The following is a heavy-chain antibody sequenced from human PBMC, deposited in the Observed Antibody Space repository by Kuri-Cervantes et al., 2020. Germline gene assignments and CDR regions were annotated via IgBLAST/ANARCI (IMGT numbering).Heavy chain of an antibody. D-gene: IGHD5-24*01. J-gene: IGHJ4*02. V-gene: IGHV4-34*09. Sequence: SETLSLTCAVYGGSFSGYFWSWIRQPPGKGLEWIGYIYYSGSTYYNPSLKSRVTISVDTSKNQFSLELSSVTAADTAMYYCARDRNGYNKFDFWGQGTLVTVSS. CDR2: IYYSGST. CDR3: ARDRNGYNKFDF. CDR1: GGSFSGYF.